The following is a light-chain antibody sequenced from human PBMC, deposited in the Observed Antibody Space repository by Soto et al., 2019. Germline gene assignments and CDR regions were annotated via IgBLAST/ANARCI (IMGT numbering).Light chain of an antibody. V-gene: IGKV3-20*01. CDR1: QSVSNNY. Sequence: EIVLTQSPGTLSLSPGERATLSCRASQSVSNNYLAWYQQKPGQAPRLLSYGASTRATGVPARFSGSGSGTEFTLTISRLEPEDFAVYYCQQYGSSPNTFGQGTKVDI. CDR3: QQYGSSPNT. CDR2: GAS. J-gene: IGKJ1*01.